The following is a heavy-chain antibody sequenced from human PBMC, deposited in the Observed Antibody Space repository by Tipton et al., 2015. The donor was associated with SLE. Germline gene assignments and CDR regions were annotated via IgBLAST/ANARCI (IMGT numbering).Heavy chain of an antibody. CDR2: IYYSGST. D-gene: IGHD1-26*01. V-gene: IGHV4-30-4*01. CDR1: GGSISSDDYY. Sequence: LRLSCTVSGGSISSDDYYWNWIRQPPGKGLEWIGYIYYSGSTYYNPSLKSRVTISVDTSKNQFSLKLSSVTAADTAVYYCAKDLGPGSYSGNWFDPWGQGSLVTVSS. CDR3: AKDLGPGSYSGNWFDP. J-gene: IGHJ5*02.